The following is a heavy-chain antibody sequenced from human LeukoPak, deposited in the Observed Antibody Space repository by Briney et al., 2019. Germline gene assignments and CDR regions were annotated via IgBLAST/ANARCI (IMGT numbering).Heavy chain of an antibody. CDR2: INHSGST. CDR3: ASMVRGVYTAGYYYMDV. J-gene: IGHJ6*03. V-gene: IGHV4-34*01. D-gene: IGHD3-10*01. Sequence: SETLSLTCAVYGGSFSGYYWSWIRQPPGKGLEWIGEINHSGSTNYNPSLKSRVTISVDTSKNQFSLKLSSVTAADTAVYYCASMVRGVYTAGYYYMDVWGKGTTVTISS. CDR1: GGSFSGYY.